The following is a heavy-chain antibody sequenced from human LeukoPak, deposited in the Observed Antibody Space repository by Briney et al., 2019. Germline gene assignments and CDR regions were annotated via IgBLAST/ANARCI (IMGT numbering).Heavy chain of an antibody. D-gene: IGHD3-10*01. CDR2: ISGSGGRT. V-gene: IGHV3-23*01. J-gene: IGHJ6*03. CDR3: ARVRYGSGSYYYYYYYMDV. CDR1: GITLSNYG. Sequence: PGRSLRLSCAVSGITLSNYGMSWVRQAPGKGLEWVAGISGSGGRTTYADSVKGRFTISRDNPKNTLYLQMSSLRVEDTAVYYCARVRYGSGSYYYYYYYMDVWGKGTTVTVSS.